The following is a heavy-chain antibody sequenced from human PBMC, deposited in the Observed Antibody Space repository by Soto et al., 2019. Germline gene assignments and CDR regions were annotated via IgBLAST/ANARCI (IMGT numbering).Heavy chain of an antibody. V-gene: IGHV3-23*01. CDR2: ISGSGHRT. D-gene: IGHD2-2*02. Sequence: EVQLSESGGDLVQPGGSLRLSCAASAFTFSSYDMSWVRQAPGKGLEWVSGISGSGHRTYYADSVKGRFTISRDNSKNTLSLQMNSLRAEDTAIYYCAKLYGRNSGADYWGQGTLVTVSS. J-gene: IGHJ4*02. CDR3: AKLYGRNSGADY. CDR1: AFTFSSYD.